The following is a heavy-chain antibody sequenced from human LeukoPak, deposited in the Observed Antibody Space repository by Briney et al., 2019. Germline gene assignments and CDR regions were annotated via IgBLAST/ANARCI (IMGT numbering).Heavy chain of an antibody. CDR2: IYYSGST. CDR3: AREGHYDSSGYPVYDY. Sequence: PSETLSLTCTVSGGSISSNYWSCIWQHPGGGLEWIGYIYYSGSTTYNPSLKSRVTISVDTSKNQFSLNLSSVTAADTAVYYCAREGHYDSSGYPVYDYSGQKTQGTAS. CDR1: GGSISSNY. V-gene: IGHV4-59*01. D-gene: IGHD3-22*01. J-gene: IGHJ4*02.